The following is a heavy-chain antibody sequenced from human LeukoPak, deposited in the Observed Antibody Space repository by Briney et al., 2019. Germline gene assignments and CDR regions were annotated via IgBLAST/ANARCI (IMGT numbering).Heavy chain of an antibody. J-gene: IGHJ4*02. CDR2: IYYTGTT. Sequence: SETLSLTCTVGGGSLSGHYWGWIRQPPGKGLELVGHIYYTGTTFYNPSLNSRVTITLDTSRNQFSLRLTSVIAADTAVYYCATFSWGCSTASCYLTNWGQGALVTVSS. CDR1: GGSLSGHY. D-gene: IGHD2-2*01. V-gene: IGHV4-59*11. CDR3: ATFSWGCSTASCYLTN.